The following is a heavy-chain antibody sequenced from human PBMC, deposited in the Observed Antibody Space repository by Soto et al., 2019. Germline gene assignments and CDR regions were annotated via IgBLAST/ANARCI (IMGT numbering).Heavy chain of an antibody. CDR1: GFTFSNAW. CDR2: IKSKTDGGTT. CDR3: TTGWDILTGLTFDY. Sequence: EVQLVESGGGLVKPGESLRLSCAASGFTFSNAWMSWVRQAPGKGLEWVGRIKSKTDGGTTDYAAPVKGRFTISRDDSKNTLYLQMNSLKTEDTAVYYCTTGWDILTGLTFDYWGQGTLVTVSS. V-gene: IGHV3-15*01. J-gene: IGHJ4*02. D-gene: IGHD3-9*01.